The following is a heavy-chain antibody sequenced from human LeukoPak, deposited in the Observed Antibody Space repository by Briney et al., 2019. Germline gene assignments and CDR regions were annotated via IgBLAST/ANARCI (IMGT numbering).Heavy chain of an antibody. V-gene: IGHV3-66*01. CDR3: ARGSTWIDD. CDR1: GFTVSSNY. CDR2: IYSGGST. Sequence: GGSLRLSCAASGFTVSSNYISWVRQAPGKGLEWVSVIYSGGSTYYADSVKGRFTISRGNSKNTVYLQMNNLRAEDTAVYYCARGSTWIDDWGQGTLVTVSS. J-gene: IGHJ4*02. D-gene: IGHD2-2*01.